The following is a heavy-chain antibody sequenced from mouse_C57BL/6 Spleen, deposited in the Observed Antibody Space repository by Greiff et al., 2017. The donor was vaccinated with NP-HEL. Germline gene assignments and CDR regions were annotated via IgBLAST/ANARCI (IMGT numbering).Heavy chain of an antibody. J-gene: IGHJ3*01. CDR1: GYTFTDYY. D-gene: IGHD2-4*01. V-gene: IGHV1-26*01. CDR3: ARELYYDYPWFAY. CDR2: INPNNGGT. Sequence: EVQLQQSGPELVKPGASVKISCKASGYTFTDYYMNWVKQSHGKSLEWIGDINPNNGGTSYNQKFKGKATLTVDKSSSTAYMDLRSLTSEDSAVYYCARELYYDYPWFAYWGQGTLVTVSA.